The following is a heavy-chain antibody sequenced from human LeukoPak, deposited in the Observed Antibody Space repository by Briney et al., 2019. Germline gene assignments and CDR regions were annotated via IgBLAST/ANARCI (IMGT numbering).Heavy chain of an antibody. CDR3: AKGIAAAPGDYFDY. Sequence: ASVKVSCKASGYTFTGYYMHWVRQAPGQGLEWMGRINPNSGGTNYAQKFQGRVTMTRDTSISTAYMELSRLRSDDTAVYYCAKGIAAAPGDYFDYWGQGTLVTVSS. V-gene: IGHV1-2*06. CDR1: GYTFTGYY. D-gene: IGHD6-13*01. CDR2: INPNSGGT. J-gene: IGHJ4*02.